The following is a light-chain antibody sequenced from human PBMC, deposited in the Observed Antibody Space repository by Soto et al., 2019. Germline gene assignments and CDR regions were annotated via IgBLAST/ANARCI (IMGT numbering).Light chain of an antibody. Sequence: SYELTQPPSVSVSPGQTARITCGGNNIGSESVHWYQQKPGQAPVLVVYDDSDRPSGIPERFSGSNSGNTATLTISRVEAGDEADYYGQLWDSSSDHPVVFGGGTKRTVL. CDR3: QLWDSSSDHPVV. CDR1: NIGSES. CDR2: DDS. J-gene: IGLJ2*01. V-gene: IGLV3-21*02.